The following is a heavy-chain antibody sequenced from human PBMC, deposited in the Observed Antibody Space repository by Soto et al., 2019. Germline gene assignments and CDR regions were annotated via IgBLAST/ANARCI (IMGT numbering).Heavy chain of an antibody. CDR1: GFTLSDQL. CDR3: AGGAHGRAPFQR. J-gene: IGHJ1*01. CDR2: TRNKANSYTT. D-gene: IGHD2-15*01. V-gene: IGHV3-72*01. Sequence: GSLPVSCASSGFTLSDQLMYWVRQAPGKGLEWVGRTRNKANSYTTEYAASVKGRFTISRDDSTNSLSLQMSSLETEDTAIYYCAGGAHGRAPFQRWGRGTMVTVSS.